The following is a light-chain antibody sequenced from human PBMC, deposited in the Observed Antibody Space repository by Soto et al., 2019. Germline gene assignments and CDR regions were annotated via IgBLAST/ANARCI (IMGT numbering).Light chain of an antibody. J-gene: IGLJ1*01. CDR1: SSNIGNNY. CDR3: GAWDNSLSAGV. V-gene: IGLV1-51*02. Sequence: QSVLTQPPSVSAAPGQKVTISCSGSSSNIGNNYVSWYQQLPGTAPKLLIYDNNKRPSGIPDRFSGSKSGTSATLAITGLQTGDEADYYCGAWDNSLSAGVFGTGTKLTVL. CDR2: DNN.